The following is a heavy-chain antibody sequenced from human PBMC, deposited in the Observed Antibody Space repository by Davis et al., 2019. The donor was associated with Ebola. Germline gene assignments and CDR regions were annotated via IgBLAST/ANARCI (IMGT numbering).Heavy chain of an antibody. D-gene: IGHD6-19*01. CDR3: TRLTTDSSGWYFYGMDV. J-gene: IGHJ6*04. CDR1: GGSISGYY. CDR2: IYHGGNT. V-gene: IGHV4-59*01. Sequence: GSLRLSCTVSGGSISGYYWSWIRQPPGKGLEWIGFIYHGGNTNYNPSLKSRVTISVDTSENQFSLKLNSVTAADTAVYYCTRLTTDSSGWYFYGMDVWGKGTTVTVSS.